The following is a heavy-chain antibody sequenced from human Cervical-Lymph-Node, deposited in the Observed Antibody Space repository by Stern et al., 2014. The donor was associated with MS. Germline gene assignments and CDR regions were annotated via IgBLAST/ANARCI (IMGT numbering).Heavy chain of an antibody. J-gene: IGHJ4*02. CDR2: TNPLFGTT. V-gene: IGHV1-69*01. CDR1: GGTFSNYA. Sequence: QAQLMQSGAEVKKPGSSVTVSCKASGGTFSNYAITWFRQAPGRGLEWMGDTNPLFGTTNYAQKFQGRVTMTAHESTATAYMELSGLRSEDTAVYYCAGDRHSSGFDHWGQGTLVTVSS. CDR3: AGDRHSSGFDH. D-gene: IGHD3-22*01.